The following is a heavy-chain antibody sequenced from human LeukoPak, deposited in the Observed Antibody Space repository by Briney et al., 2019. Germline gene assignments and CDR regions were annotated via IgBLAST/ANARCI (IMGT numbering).Heavy chain of an antibody. V-gene: IGHV3-23*01. CDR2: IIGSGGST. J-gene: IGHJ3*02. CDR1: GVTFSSYA. CDR3: AKGRTPFPPTVTTPHDAFDI. Sequence: GGSLRLSCAASGVTFSSYAMSWVRQAPGKGLEWVSAIIGSGGSTYYADSVKGRFTISRDNSKNTLYLQMNSLRAEDTAVYYCAKGRTPFPPTVTTPHDAFDIWGQGTMVTVSS. D-gene: IGHD4-17*01.